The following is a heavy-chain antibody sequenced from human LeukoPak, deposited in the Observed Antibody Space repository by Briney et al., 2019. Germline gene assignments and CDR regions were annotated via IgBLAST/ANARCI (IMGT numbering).Heavy chain of an antibody. D-gene: IGHD4-23*01. J-gene: IGHJ3*01. CDR2: IKQDGSEK. CDR1: GFTFSSYW. V-gene: IGHV3-7*01. Sequence: PGGSLRLSCAASGFTFSSYWMTWVRQAPGKGLEWVANIKQDGSEKFYVDSVKGRFTISRDNAKNSLHLQMNSLRAEDMAVYYCARGSGSDYGGVSPYFWGQGTMVTVSS. CDR3: ARGSGSDYGGVSPYF.